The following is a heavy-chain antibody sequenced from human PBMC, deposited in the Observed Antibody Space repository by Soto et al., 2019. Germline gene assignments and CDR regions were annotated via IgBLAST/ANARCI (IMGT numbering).Heavy chain of an antibody. CDR1: YGNIINISYY. D-gene: IGHD3-3*02. Sequence: SVPQCVTYIVSYGNIINISYYWIIIRQPPGKGPEWIGSIYYSGSTYYNPSLKSRVIISVDTSRNQFSVELSSVTAADTAVYYCGSSKGALDLWGQGTLVTGSS. CDR2: IYYSGST. CDR3: GSSKGALDL. J-gene: IGHJ5*02. V-gene: IGHV4-39*01.